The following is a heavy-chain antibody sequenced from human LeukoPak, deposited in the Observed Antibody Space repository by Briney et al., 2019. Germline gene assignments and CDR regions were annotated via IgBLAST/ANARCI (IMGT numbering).Heavy chain of an antibody. D-gene: IGHD3-22*01. V-gene: IGHV4-38-2*01. J-gene: IGHJ1*01. CDR3: ASLVVITLGAEYFQH. CDR2: IFHTGNT. CDR1: GYSLSNGFY. Sequence: ASETLSLTCAVSGYSLSNGFYWGWIRQPPGKGLEWIGSIFHTGNTYYNPSLKSRLTISVDTSKNQFSLQLRSVTAADTAVYYCASLVVITLGAEYFQHWGQGTLVTVSS.